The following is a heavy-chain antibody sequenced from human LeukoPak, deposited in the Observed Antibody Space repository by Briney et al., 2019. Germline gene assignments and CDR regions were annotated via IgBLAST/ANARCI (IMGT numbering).Heavy chain of an antibody. J-gene: IGHJ4*02. Sequence: SVKVSCKASGGTFSSYAISWGRQAPGQGLEWMGRIIPILGITNYAQKFQGRVTITADKSTSTAYMELSSLRSEDTAIYYCARDFYYYDSSGRTDNPYWGQGTLVTVSS. CDR3: ARDFYYYDSSGRTDNPY. CDR1: GGTFSSYA. CDR2: IIPILGIT. D-gene: IGHD3-22*01. V-gene: IGHV1-69*04.